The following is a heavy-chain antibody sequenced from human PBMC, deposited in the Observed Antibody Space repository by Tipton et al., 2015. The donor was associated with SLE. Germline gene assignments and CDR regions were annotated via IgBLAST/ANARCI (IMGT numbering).Heavy chain of an antibody. D-gene: IGHD6-19*01. V-gene: IGHV4-38-2*02. J-gene: IGHJ3*01. CDR3: AGLGVQCAVPGIGGFDV. CDR2: TYHVGNT. Sequence: TLSLTCTVSDYSISSGSYWGWIRQPPGKGLGGFGSTYHVGNTHYHPALKSRLSMSVDTSKNQFPLRLGSVTAADTAVYFCAGLGVQCAVPGIGGFDVWGQGTLVSVSS. CDR1: DYSISSGSY.